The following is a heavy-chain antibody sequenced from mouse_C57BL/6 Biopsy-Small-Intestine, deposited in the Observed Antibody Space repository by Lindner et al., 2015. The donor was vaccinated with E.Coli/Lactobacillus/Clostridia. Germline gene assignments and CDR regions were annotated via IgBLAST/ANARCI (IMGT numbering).Heavy chain of an antibody. V-gene: IGHV3-1*01. CDR1: GYSITSGYD. CDR3: ARGGYYPSYFDY. Sequence: VQLQESGPGMVKPSQSLSLTCTVTGYSITSGYDWHWIRHFPGNKLEWMGYISYSGSTNYNPSLKSRISITHDTSKNHFFLKLNSVTTEDTATYYCARGGYYPSYFDYWGPRHHSHSLL. J-gene: IGHJ2*01. CDR2: ISYSGST. D-gene: IGHD2-1*01.